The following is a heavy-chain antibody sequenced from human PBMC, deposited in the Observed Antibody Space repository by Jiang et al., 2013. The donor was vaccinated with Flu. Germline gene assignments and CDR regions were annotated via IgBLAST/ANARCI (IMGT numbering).Heavy chain of an antibody. Sequence: GPGLVKPSGTLSLTCAVSGGSISSSNWWSWVRQPPGKGLEWIGEIYHSGSTNYNPSLKSRVTISVDKSKNQFSLKLSSVTAADTAVYYCAREPGEGYSYGSDHAFDIWGQGTMVTVSS. J-gene: IGHJ3*02. CDR3: AREPGEGYSYGSDHAFDI. CDR2: IYHSGST. V-gene: IGHV4-4*02. D-gene: IGHD5-18*01. CDR1: GGSISSSNW.